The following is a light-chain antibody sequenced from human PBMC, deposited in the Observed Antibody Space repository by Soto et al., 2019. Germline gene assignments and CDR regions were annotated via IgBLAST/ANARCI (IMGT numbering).Light chain of an antibody. Sequence: EIVLTQSPGTLSLSPGERATLSGRAGKSVSNSYVAWYQQKPVLAPRLLIYGASNRASGIPDRFSGSGSGAAFTLTVSRLEPEDFAVYYCQQYGSSPMYSFGQGTRLEIK. J-gene: IGKJ2*03. CDR1: KSVSNSY. V-gene: IGKV3-20*01. CDR2: GAS. CDR3: QQYGSSPMYS.